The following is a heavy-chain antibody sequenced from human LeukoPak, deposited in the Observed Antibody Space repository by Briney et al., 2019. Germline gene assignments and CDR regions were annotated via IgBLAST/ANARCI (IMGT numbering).Heavy chain of an antibody. V-gene: IGHV4-4*09. D-gene: IGHD6-25*01. CDR2: IYTSGST. J-gene: IGHJ5*02. CDR1: GGSISSYY. CDR3: ARRGHNWFDP. Sequence: PSETLSLTCTVSGGSISSYYWSWIRQPPGKGLEWIGYIYTSGSTNYNPSLKSRVTISVDTSKNQFSLKLSSVTAADTAVYYCARRGHNWFDPWVQGTLVTVSS.